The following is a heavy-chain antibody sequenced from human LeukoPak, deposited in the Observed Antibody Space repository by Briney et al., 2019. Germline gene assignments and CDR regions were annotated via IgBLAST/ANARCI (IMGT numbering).Heavy chain of an antibody. D-gene: IGHD4-17*01. Sequence: SETLSLTCAVPGGSISSDNWWSWVRQPPGKGLEWIGEIYHSGSTSYNPSLKSRVTIEVDKSNNQFSLKLSSVTAADTALYYCACTTTVTTKLNYWGQGILVTVSS. V-gene: IGHV4-4*02. CDR2: IYHSGST. CDR3: ACTTTVTTKLNY. CDR1: GGSISSDNW. J-gene: IGHJ4*02.